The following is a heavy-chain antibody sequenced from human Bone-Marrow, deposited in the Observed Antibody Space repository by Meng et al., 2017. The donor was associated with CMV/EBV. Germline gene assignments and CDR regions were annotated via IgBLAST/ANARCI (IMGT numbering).Heavy chain of an antibody. Sequence: ASVKVSCKASGYTFTSYDINWVRQATGQGLEWMGWMNPNSGNTGYAQKFQGRVTITRNTSISTAYMELSSLRSEDTAVYYCARDGIAAANYYYGMDVWGQGTTVTVSS. CDR3: ARDGIAAANYYYGMDV. V-gene: IGHV1-8*03. CDR2: MNPNSGNT. J-gene: IGHJ6*02. D-gene: IGHD6-13*01. CDR1: GYTFTSYD.